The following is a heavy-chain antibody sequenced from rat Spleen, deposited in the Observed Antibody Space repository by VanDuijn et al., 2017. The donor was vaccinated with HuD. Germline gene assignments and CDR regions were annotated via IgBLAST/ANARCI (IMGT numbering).Heavy chain of an antibody. D-gene: IGHD1-4*01. J-gene: IGHJ3*01. Sequence: QVHLKESGPGLVQSSQTLSLTCTVSGFSLTSNGVSWVRQPPGEGLEWIAAISSGGNTYYNSALKSRLSISREHSKSQVFLKMNSLQTEDTATYFCTRESLPGYNSHWFVYWGQGTLVTVSS. CDR3: TRESLPGYNSHWFVY. V-gene: IGHV2S12*01. CDR1: GFSLTSNG. CDR2: ISSGGNT.